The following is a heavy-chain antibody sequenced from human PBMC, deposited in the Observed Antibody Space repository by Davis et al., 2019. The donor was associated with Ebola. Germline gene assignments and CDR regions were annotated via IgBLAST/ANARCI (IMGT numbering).Heavy chain of an antibody. V-gene: IGHV4-61*05. CDR2: VSSSGST. J-gene: IGHJ4*02. CDR3: ARGKTYSVD. CDR1: GGSISSISYY. Sequence: SETLSLTCTVSGGSISSISYYWGWIRQTPGKGLEWIGYVSSSGSTNYNSSLESRVTISVDTSKNQFSLTLRYVTAAETAVYYYARGKTYSVDWGQGTLVTVSS.